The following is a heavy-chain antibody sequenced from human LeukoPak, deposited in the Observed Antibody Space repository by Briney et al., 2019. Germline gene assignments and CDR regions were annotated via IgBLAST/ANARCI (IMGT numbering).Heavy chain of an antibody. CDR2: IYYSGST. CDR1: GGSISSYY. J-gene: IGHJ4*02. CDR3: ARVRDGGSYRYFDY. Sequence: PSETLSLTCTVSGGSISSYYWSCIRQPPGKGLEWSGYIYYSGSTNYNPSLKSRVTISVDTSKNQFSLKLSSVTAADTAVYYCARVRDGGSYRYFDYWGQGTLVTVSS. V-gene: IGHV4-59*01. D-gene: IGHD1-26*01.